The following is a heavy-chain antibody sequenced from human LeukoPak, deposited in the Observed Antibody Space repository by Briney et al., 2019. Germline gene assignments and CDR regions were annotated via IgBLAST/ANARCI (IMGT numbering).Heavy chain of an antibody. Sequence: SETLSLTCSVAGASIRSYFWSWIRQSPGKGLEWIGYVYDNDISNFNPSLESRVTILVDRSKSQFSLKLRSVTAADTAVYYCARGLVLATDDAFDIWGPGTMVTVSS. CDR3: ARGLVLATDDAFDI. V-gene: IGHV4-59*01. J-gene: IGHJ3*02. CDR1: GASIRSYF. CDR2: VYDNDIS. D-gene: IGHD5-12*01.